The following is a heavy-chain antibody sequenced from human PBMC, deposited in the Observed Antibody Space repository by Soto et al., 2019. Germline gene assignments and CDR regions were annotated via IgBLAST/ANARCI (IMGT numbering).Heavy chain of an antibody. V-gene: IGHV3-23*01. J-gene: IGHJ4*02. CDR3: ANFPPVADSYY. CDR1: GFTVKISV. D-gene: IGHD6-19*01. Sequence: CGFTVKISVIAGVRQRPGKGLEYVASIPGTASGAYYADSVKGRFTISRDNSKNTLYLQMNSLRAEDTAVYYCANFPPVADSYYWGQGTLVTVSS. CDR2: IPGTASGA.